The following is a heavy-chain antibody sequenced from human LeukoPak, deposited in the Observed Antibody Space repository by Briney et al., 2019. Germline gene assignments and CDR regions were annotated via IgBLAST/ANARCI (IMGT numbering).Heavy chain of an antibody. CDR1: GGSISSSSYY. V-gene: IGHV4-39*01. CDR2: IYYSGST. D-gene: IGHD3-3*01. J-gene: IGHJ5*02. CDR3: ARGTTIFGVVTNGFDP. Sequence: SETLSLTCTVSGGSISSSSYYWGWIRQPPGKGLEWIGSIYYSGSTYYNPSLKSRVTISVDTSKNQFSLKLSSVTAADTAVYYCARGTTIFGVVTNGFDPWGQGTLVTVSS.